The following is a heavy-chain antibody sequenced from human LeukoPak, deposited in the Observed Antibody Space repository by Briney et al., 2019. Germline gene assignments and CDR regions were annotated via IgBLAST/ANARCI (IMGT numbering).Heavy chain of an antibody. D-gene: IGHD6-19*01. Sequence: PGGSLRLSCAASGNYWMHWVRQAPGKGLVWVSRINSDGSSTSYADSVKGRFTISRDNAKNTLYLQMNSLRAEDTAVYYCARSGWYDGVDYWGQGTLVTVSS. CDR2: INSDGSST. CDR1: GNYW. V-gene: IGHV3-74*01. J-gene: IGHJ4*02. CDR3: ARSGWYDGVDY.